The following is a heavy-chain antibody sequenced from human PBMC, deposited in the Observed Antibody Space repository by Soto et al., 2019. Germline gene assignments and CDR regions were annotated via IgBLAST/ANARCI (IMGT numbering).Heavy chain of an antibody. CDR1: GFTFNSYA. J-gene: IGHJ5*02. CDR3: VNPWNYPAYNWFDP. D-gene: IGHD1-7*01. Sequence: GGSLRLSCAAPGFTFNSYAMSWVRQAPGKGLEWVSAISGTGDSTYYADSVKGRFTISRDNSKNTLYLQMNSLRAEDTAVYYCVNPWNYPAYNWFDPWGQGTLVTVSS. V-gene: IGHV3-23*01. CDR2: ISGTGDST.